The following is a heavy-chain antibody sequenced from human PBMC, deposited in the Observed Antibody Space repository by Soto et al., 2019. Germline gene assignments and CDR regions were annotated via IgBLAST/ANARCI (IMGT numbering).Heavy chain of an antibody. V-gene: IGHV4-59*01. D-gene: IGHD1-26*01. CDR2: VYYTGST. J-gene: IGHJ4*02. CDR1: CGSIIRYY. Sequence: SETLSLTCTFSCGSIIRYYWSWIRQSPGMGLEMIGYVYYTGSTIYNPSLKSRVTISVDTSNNQFSLKLTSVTAADTAVYYCARMPYTGSNPPFDYWGRGILVTVSS. CDR3: ARMPYTGSNPPFDY.